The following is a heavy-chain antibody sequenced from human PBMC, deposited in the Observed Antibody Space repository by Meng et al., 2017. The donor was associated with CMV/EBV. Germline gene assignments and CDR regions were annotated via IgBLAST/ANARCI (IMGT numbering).Heavy chain of an antibody. CDR1: GFTFSSYS. Sequence: GESLKISCAASGFTFSSYSMNWVRQAPGKGLEWVSYISSSSSTIYYADSVKGRFTISRDNAKNSLYLQMNSLRAEDTAVYYCARGSSTSRTIAAAGGDYWGQGTLVTVSS. CDR3: ARGSSTSRTIAAAGGDY. D-gene: IGHD6-25*01. J-gene: IGHJ4*02. CDR2: ISSSSSTI. V-gene: IGHV3-48*04.